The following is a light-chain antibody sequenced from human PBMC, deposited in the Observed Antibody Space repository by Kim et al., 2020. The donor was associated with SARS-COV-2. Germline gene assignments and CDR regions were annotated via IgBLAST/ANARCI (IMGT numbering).Light chain of an antibody. CDR3: QVWDSSG. Sequence: SYELTQPPSVSVSPGQTATITCSGDKMGDKFACWYQQKPGQSPVLVIYQDSLRPSGIPERFSGSNSGNTATLTISGTQAMDEADYYCQVWDSSGFGG. CDR2: QDS. J-gene: IGLJ2*01. CDR1: KMGDKF. V-gene: IGLV3-1*01.